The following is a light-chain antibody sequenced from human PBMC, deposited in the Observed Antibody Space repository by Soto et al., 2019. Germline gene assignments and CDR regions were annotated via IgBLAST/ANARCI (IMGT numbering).Light chain of an antibody. Sequence: EIVLTQFPGTLSLSPGERATLSCRASQTVVNNYLAWYQQRPGQAPRLLIHGVSSRATGIPDRFSGSGSGTDFTLTISRLEPEDFAVYFCQQSSFSPLTFGGGTKVEIK. J-gene: IGKJ4*01. V-gene: IGKV3-20*01. CDR1: QTVVNNY. CDR3: QQSSFSPLT. CDR2: GVS.